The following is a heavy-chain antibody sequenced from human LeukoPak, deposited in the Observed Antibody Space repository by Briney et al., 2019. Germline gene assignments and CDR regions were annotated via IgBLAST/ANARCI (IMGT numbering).Heavy chain of an antibody. J-gene: IGHJ4*02. V-gene: IGHV1-69*05. CDR3: AREDLRCGGDCYWGGFDY. CDR1: GYTFTSYG. Sequence: SVKVSCMASGYTFTSYGISWVRQAPGQGLEWMGGIIPIFGTANYAQKFQGRVTITTDESTSTAYMELSSLRSEDTAVYYCAREDLRCGGDCYWGGFDYWGQGTLVTVSS. D-gene: IGHD2-21*02. CDR2: IIPIFGTA.